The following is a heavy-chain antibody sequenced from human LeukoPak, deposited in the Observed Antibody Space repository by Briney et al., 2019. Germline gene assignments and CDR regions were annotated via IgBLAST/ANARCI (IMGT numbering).Heavy chain of an antibody. V-gene: IGHV4-39*07. CDR1: GGSLSSSSYY. J-gene: IGHJ5*02. D-gene: IGHD3-10*01. Sequence: SETLSLTSTVSGGSLSSSSYYWGWIRQPPGKGLEWIGSIYYSGSTYYNPSLKSRVTISVDTSKNQFSLKLSSVTAADTAVYYCARGKMELSLLWFGELSLNWFDPWGQGTLVTVSS. CDR3: ARGKMELSLLWFGELSLNWFDP. CDR2: IYYSGST.